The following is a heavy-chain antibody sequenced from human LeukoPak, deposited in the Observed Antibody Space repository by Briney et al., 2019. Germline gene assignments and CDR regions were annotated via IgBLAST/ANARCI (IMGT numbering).Heavy chain of an antibody. V-gene: IGHV3-30-3*01. CDR1: GFTFSSYA. Sequence: SGGSLRLSCAASGFTFSSYAMHWVRQAPGKGLEWVAVISYDGSNKYYADSVKGRFTISRDNSKNTLYLQMNSLRAEDTAVYYCAGDGKSYGGYVYWGQGTLVTVSS. CDR2: ISYDGSNK. J-gene: IGHJ4*02. D-gene: IGHD5-12*01. CDR3: AGDGKSYGGYVY.